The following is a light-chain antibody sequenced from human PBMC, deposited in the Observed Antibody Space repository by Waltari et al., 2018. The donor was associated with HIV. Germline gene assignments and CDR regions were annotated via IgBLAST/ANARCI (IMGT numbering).Light chain of an antibody. CDR1: QSILHSNRKTY. Sequence: DIVMTQTPLSLSVTPGQPASISCKSNQSILHSNRKTYLYWYLQKSGQPPQLLFYEVYNRISGVPDRFSGSGSGTDFTQKFSRVEAEDVGVYYCMQSLQLPLNFGGGTKVEIK. CDR3: MQSLQLPLN. V-gene: IGKV2D-29*01. CDR2: EVY. J-gene: IGKJ4*01.